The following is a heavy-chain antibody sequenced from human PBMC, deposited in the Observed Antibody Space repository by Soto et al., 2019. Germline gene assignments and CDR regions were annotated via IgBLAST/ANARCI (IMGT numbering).Heavy chain of an antibody. Sequence: EVQLVESGGGLVKPGGSLRLSCAASGFTFSNAWMSWVRQAPGTGMEWVGRIKRKADGGTTDYAAPVKDRFTISRDDSKNTLYLQMNSLKTEDTAMYYCTTGSMVRGVSNSWGHGTLVTVSS. CDR3: TTGSMVRGVSNS. J-gene: IGHJ5*01. CDR1: GFTFSNAW. D-gene: IGHD3-10*01. V-gene: IGHV3-15*01. CDR2: IKRKADGGTT.